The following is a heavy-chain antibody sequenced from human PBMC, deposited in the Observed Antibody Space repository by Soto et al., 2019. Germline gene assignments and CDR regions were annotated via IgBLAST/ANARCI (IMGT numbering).Heavy chain of an antibody. CDR1: GGSISSGDYY. CDR3: ARGPYTSGLYNWFDP. J-gene: IGHJ5*02. V-gene: IGHV4-30-4*01. Sequence: SETLSLTCTVSGGSISSGDYYWSWIRQPPGKGLEWIGYIHYIGSTHYNPSLESRITISVDTSKNQFSLKLSSVTAADTAVYYCARGPYTSGLYNWFDPWGQGTLVTVSS. D-gene: IGHD6-19*01. CDR2: IHYIGST.